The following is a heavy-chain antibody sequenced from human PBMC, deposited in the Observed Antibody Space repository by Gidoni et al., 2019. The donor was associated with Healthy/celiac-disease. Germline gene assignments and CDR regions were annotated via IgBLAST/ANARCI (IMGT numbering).Heavy chain of an antibody. D-gene: IGHD6-13*01. CDR3: AREVNSSSWYVWSGWFDP. CDR2: INPNSGGT. V-gene: IGHV1-2*06. CDR1: GYTFTDYY. J-gene: IGHJ5*02. Sequence: QVQLVQSGAAVKKTGASVKVSCKASGYTFTDYYLHRVRQAPGQGLEWMGRINPNSGGTNYAQKFQGRVTMTRDTSISTAYMELSRLRSDDTAVYYCAREVNSSSWYVWSGWFDPWGQGTLVTVSS.